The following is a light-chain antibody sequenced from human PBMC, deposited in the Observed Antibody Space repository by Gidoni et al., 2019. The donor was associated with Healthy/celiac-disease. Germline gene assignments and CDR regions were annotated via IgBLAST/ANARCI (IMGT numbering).Light chain of an antibody. CDR2: WAS. CDR1: QSVLYSSNNKNY. J-gene: IGKJ4*01. V-gene: IGKV4-1*01. CDR3: QQYYSTPLT. Sequence: NCKSSQSVLYSSNNKNYLAWYQQKPGQPPKLLIYWASTRESGVPDRFSGSGSGTDFTLTISSLQAEDVAVYYCQQYYSTPLTFGGGTKVEIK.